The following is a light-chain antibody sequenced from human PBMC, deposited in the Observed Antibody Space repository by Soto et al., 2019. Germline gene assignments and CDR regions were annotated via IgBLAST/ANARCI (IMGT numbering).Light chain of an antibody. CDR2: GAS. V-gene: IGKV3-20*01. CDR3: QQYSGSPPLT. CDR1: QSISSSY. Sequence: ENVLTQSPGTLSLSPGERATLSCRASQSISSSYLAWYQQKPGHPPRLLIYGASNRATGIPDRFSGSGSGTEFTLTSSRLEPEDFAVYYCQQYSGSPPLTFGGGTKVEIK. J-gene: IGKJ4*01.